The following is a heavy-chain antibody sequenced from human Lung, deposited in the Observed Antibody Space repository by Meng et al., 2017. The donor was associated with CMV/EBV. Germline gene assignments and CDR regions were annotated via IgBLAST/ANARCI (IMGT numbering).Heavy chain of an antibody. CDR2: IKHSGST. CDR3: ARAGRSYGMDG. V-gene: IGHV4-34*01. J-gene: IGHJ6*02. CDR1: GGSFSGYY. Sequence: SQXXSLTCAVYGGSFSGYYWSWIRQPPGKGLEWIGEIKHSGSTNYNPSLNIRVTISVDTSKNQISLKLSYVTAADTAVYYCARAGRSYGMDGWGQGTTVTVSS.